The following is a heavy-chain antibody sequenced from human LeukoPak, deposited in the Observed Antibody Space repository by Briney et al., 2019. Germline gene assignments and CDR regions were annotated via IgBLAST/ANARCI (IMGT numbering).Heavy chain of an antibody. J-gene: IGHJ4*02. V-gene: IGHV3-23*01. Sequence: GGSLLISCAASGFPFSSYVMSWVRPAPGKGLEWVSGITPTGDGSYYADSVKGRFTVSRDNSRNTLYLQMESLRAEDTAVYYCAKDMDNHGDFLFHYWGRGTLVTVSS. CDR1: GFPFSSYV. CDR3: AKDMDNHGDFLFHY. D-gene: IGHD4-17*01. CDR2: ITPTGDGS.